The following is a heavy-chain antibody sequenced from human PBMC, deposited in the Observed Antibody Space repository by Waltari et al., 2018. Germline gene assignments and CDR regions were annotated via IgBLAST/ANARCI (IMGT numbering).Heavy chain of an antibody. Sequence: QAQLVQSGAEVKKPGASVRVSCKTSGYTFSSYGSTWVRQAPGQGLEWLGWISTYNGNRNYSQKLQGRVSMTTDTYTTTAYMGLRSLRSDDTAVYYCIRGGPWQLVQGNAFDFWGQGTMVTVS. CDR3: IRGGPWQLVQGNAFDF. CDR2: ISTYNGNR. V-gene: IGHV1-18*01. D-gene: IGHD6-6*01. CDR1: GYTFSSYG. J-gene: IGHJ3*01.